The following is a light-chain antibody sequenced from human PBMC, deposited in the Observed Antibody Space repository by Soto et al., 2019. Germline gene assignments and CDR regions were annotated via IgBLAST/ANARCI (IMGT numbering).Light chain of an antibody. CDR1: QSISSY. Sequence: AIRMTQSPSSFSASTGDRVTITCRASQSISSYLNWYQQKPGKAPKLLIYAASSLQSGVPSRFSGSGSGTEFTLTISGLQSDDFAVYYCQQFNNWPPWTFGQGTKVDIK. J-gene: IGKJ1*01. CDR2: AAS. CDR3: QQFNNWPPWT. V-gene: IGKV1-8*01.